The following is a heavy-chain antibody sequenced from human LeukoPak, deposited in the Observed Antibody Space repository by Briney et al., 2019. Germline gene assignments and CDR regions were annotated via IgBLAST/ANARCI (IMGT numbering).Heavy chain of an antibody. V-gene: IGHV4-34*01. CDR3: ARGEGARDGHNYAGPSYFDY. CDR1: GGPFSDYY. J-gene: IGHJ4*01. Sequence: PSETLSLTCAVYGGPFSDYYWSWIRQPPGKGLEWIGKINHSGSTNYSPSLKSRVTISIDTSKNQFSLKLNSMTAADTAVYYCARGEGARDGHNYAGPSYFDYWGHGTLVTVSS. D-gene: IGHD5-24*01. CDR2: INHSGST.